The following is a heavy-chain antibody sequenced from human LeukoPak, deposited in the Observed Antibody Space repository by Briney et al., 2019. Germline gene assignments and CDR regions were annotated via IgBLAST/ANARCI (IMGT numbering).Heavy chain of an antibody. CDR2: IDPSDSET. CDR1: GYSFTSYW. CDR3: ARLYCSGGRCYSDWYFDL. V-gene: IGHV5-10-1*01. J-gene: IGHJ2*01. D-gene: IGHD2-15*01. Sequence: RGESLKISCKGFGYSFTSYWISWVRQMPGRGVEWMGMIDPSDSETNYSPSFRGHVTISADKSISTAYLQWSSLKASDTAMYYCARLYCSGGRCYSDWYFDLWGRGTLVTVSS.